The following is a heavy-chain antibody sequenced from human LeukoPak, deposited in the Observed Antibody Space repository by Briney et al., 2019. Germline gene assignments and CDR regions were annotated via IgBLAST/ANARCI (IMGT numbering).Heavy chain of an antibody. V-gene: IGHV3-15*01. CDR1: GFTLNNAW. CDR2: IKRETDGGTI. CDR3: TTDRYYDNSELQFQH. J-gene: IGHJ1*01. Sequence: GGSLRLSCAASGFTLNNAWMSWVRQAPGKGLEWLGRIKRETDGGTIDYAAPVKGRFTISRDDSRNTLYLQTDSLKIEDTAVYYCTTDRYYDNSELQFQHWGQGTLVTVSS. D-gene: IGHD3-22*01.